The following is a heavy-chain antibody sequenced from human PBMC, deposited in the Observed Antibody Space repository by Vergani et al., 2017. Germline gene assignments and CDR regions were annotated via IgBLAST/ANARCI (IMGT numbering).Heavy chain of an antibody. Sequence: QLVQSGAEVKKPGASVKVSCKASGYTFTSYGISWVRQAPGQGLEWMGGIIPIFGTANYAQKFQGRVTITADESTSTAYMELSSLRSEDTAVYYCARGFYGKAPSQTYYYYMDVWGKGTTVTVSS. D-gene: IGHD4-17*01. J-gene: IGHJ6*03. V-gene: IGHV1-69*13. CDR1: GYTFTSYG. CDR3: ARGFYGKAPSQTYYYYMDV. CDR2: IIPIFGTA.